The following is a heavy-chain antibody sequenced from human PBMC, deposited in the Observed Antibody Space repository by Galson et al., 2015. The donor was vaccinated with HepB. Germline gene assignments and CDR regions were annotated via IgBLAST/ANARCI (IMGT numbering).Heavy chain of an antibody. CDR2: IGTAGDT. D-gene: IGHD3-3*02. V-gene: IGHV3-13*01. CDR1: GFTFSSYD. CDR3: ARAHFWSGMGEGYFDL. Sequence: SLRLSCAASGFTFSSYDMHWVRQATGKGLEWVSAIGTAGDTYYPGSVKGRFTISRENAKNSLYLQMNSLRAGDTAVYYCARAHFWSGMGEGYFDLWGRGTLVTVSS. J-gene: IGHJ2*01.